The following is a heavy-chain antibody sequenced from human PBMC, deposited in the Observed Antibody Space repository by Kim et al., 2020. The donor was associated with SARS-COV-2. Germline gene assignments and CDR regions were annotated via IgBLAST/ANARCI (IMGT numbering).Heavy chain of an antibody. CDR1: GGTFSSYA. V-gene: IGHV1-69*13. CDR3: ARDLRYYYYYGMDV. CDR2: IIPIFGTA. Sequence: SVKVSCKASGGTFSSYAISWVRQAPGQGLEWMGGIIPIFGTANYAQMFQGRVTITADESTSTAYMELSSLRSEDTAVYYCARDLRYYYYYGMDVWGQGTTVTVSS. J-gene: IGHJ6*02.